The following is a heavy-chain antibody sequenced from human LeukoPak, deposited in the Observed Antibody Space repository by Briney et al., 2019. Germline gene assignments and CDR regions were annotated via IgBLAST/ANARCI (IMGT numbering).Heavy chain of an antibody. D-gene: IGHD5-18*01. CDR2: TYYSGST. J-gene: IGHJ4*02. CDR1: GGSISGYY. V-gene: IGHV4-59*01. CDR3: ARAGGYSYRVDY. Sequence: PSETLSLTCTVSGGSISGYYWSWTRQPPGKGLEWIGYTYYSGSTNYNPSLKSRVTISIYTSKNQFSLKLNSVTAADTAVYLCARAGGYSYRVDYWGQGTLVTVSS.